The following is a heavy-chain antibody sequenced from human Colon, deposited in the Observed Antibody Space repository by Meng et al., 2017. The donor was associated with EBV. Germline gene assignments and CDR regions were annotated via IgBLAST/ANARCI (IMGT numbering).Heavy chain of an antibody. D-gene: IGHD3-10*01. CDR1: GGSFRAYY. CDR3: ARRGPSGNFSP. J-gene: IGHJ5*02. CDR2: IDHRGNT. V-gene: IGHV4-34*01. Sequence: VQLQRGGAGLLNPSEALPRSCAVYGGSFRAYYWTWSRHPPGKGLEWIGEIDHRGNTKYNPSLKSRVTISLDTSKKQFSLKVSSVTAADSAVYYCARRGPSGNFSPWSQGALVTVSS.